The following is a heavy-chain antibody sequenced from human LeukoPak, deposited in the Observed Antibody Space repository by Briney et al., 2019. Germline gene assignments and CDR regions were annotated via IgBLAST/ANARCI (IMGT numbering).Heavy chain of an antibody. J-gene: IGHJ4*02. Sequence: GGSLRLSCAASGFTFDDYAMHWVRQVPGKGLEWVSLITWDGVRTHYADSVRGRFTISRDNSKNSLYLQMNSLTTEDTALYYCAKDTSYDSRNYFVDSWGQGTLVTVTS. V-gene: IGHV3-43D*04. D-gene: IGHD3-22*01. CDR1: GFTFDDYA. CDR3: AKDTSYDSRNYFVDS. CDR2: ITWDGVRT.